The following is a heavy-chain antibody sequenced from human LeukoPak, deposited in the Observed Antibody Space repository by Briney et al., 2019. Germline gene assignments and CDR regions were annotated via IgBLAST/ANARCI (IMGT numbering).Heavy chain of an antibody. CDR3: ARDTRWLQFEN. D-gene: IGHD5-24*01. Sequence: PSQTLSLTCTVSVGSISSGSYYWSWIRQPAGKGLEWIGRIYTSGSTNYNPSLKSRVTISVDTSKNQFSLKLSSVTAADTAVYYCARDTRWLQFENWGQGTLVTVSS. CDR1: VGSISSGSYY. V-gene: IGHV4-61*02. CDR2: IYTSGST. J-gene: IGHJ4*02.